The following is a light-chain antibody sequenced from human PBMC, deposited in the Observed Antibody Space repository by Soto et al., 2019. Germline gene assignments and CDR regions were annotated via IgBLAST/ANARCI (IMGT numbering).Light chain of an antibody. CDR3: QRSDNAPHT. J-gene: IGKJ5*01. Sequence: DIQMTQSPSSLSASVGDRVTITCRASQGISTYLVWYQQRQGRAPKLLIYDASSLLSGVPSRFSGSGSGTDFALTISSLQPDDFATYYCQRSDNAPHTFGQGTRLEIK. CDR1: QGISTY. CDR2: DAS. V-gene: IGKV1-39*01.